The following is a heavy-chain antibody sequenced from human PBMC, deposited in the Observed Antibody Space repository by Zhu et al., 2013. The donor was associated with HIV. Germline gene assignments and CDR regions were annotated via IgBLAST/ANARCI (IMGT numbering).Heavy chain of an antibody. CDR1: GGSLSSRGYF. Sequence: QVQLQESGPGLVKPSQTLSLTCSVSGGSLSSRGYFWSWIRQHPGKGLEWIGYIFYSRSTFYNPSLKSRLSMSLDTSKNQFFLKLNSVTAADTAVYYCAREREMYIVTPGDTKDRLLDSWGQGTLVTVSS. V-gene: IGHV4-31*03. CDR3: AREREMYIVTPGDTKDRLLDS. CDR2: IFYSRST. J-gene: IGHJ4*02. D-gene: IGHD5-12*01.